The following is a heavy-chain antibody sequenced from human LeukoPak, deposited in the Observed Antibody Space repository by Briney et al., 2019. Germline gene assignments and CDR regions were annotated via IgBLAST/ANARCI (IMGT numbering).Heavy chain of an antibody. CDR2: IIPIFGTA. CDR1: GGTFSSYA. J-gene: IGHJ1*01. CDR3: AKYHTAAEYFQH. V-gene: IGHV1-69*13. D-gene: IGHD2-2*01. Sequence: SVKVSCKASGGTFSSYAISWERQAPGQGLEWMGGIIPIFGTASYAQKFQGRVTITADESTSTAYMELSSLRSEDTAVYYCAKYHTAAEYFQHWGQGTLVTVSS.